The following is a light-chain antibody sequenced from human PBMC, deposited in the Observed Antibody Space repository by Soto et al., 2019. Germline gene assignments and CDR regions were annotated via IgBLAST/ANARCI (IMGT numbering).Light chain of an antibody. V-gene: IGLV2-14*03. CDR2: DVS. CDR1: SSDVGAYNY. Sequence: QSALTQPASVSGSPGQSITISCTGTSSDVGAYNYVSWYQQHPDKAPKLMIYDVSNRPSGVSNRFSGSKSGNTASLTISGLQAEDESDYYCISYTSSSTLEVFGGGTKLTVL. J-gene: IGLJ2*01. CDR3: ISYTSSSTLEV.